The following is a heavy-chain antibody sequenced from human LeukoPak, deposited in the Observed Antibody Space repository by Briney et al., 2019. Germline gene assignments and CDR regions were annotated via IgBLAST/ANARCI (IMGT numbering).Heavy chain of an antibody. CDR3: ARLVVQRFSYFDY. V-gene: IGHV1-18*01. J-gene: IGHJ4*02. CDR1: AYTFNTYG. CDR2: ISGFNENT. D-gene: IGHD2-8*02. Sequence: EASVKVSCKAPAYTFNTYGMSWVRQAPGQGLEWMGWISGFNENTNFAQRFHDRVTLTIDTSTSTAYMELRNLRSDDTAVYYCARLVVQRFSYFDYWGQGTLVTVSS.